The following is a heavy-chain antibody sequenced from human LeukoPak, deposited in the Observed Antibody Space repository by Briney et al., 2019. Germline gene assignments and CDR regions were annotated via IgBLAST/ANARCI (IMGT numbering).Heavy chain of an antibody. Sequence: GGSLRLPCAASGFTFSSYSMNWVRQAPGKGLEWVSSISGSSSYIYYADSVKGRFTISRDNAKNSLYLEMNSLRAEDTAVYYCASGRGSSFDYWGQGTLVTVSS. V-gene: IGHV3-21*01. J-gene: IGHJ4*02. CDR3: ASGRGSSFDY. D-gene: IGHD1-26*01. CDR2: ISGSSSYI. CDR1: GFTFSSYS.